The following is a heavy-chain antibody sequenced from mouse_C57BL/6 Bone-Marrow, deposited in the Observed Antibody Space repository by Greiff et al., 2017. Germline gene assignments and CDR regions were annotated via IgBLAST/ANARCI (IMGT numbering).Heavy chain of an antibody. CDR3: AREDYGNYGFAY. V-gene: IGHV1-50*01. Sequence: VQLVESGAELVKPGASVKLSCKASGYTFTSYWMQWVKQRPGQGLEWIGEIDPSDSYTNYNQKFKGKATLTVDTSSSTAYMQLSSLTSEDSAVYYCAREDYGNYGFAYWGQGTLVTVSA. CDR2: IDPSDSYT. CDR1: GYTFTSYW. J-gene: IGHJ3*01. D-gene: IGHD2-1*01.